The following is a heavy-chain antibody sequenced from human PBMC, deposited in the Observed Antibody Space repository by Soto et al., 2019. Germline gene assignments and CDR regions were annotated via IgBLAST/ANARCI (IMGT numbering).Heavy chain of an antibody. CDR2: IYYSGST. J-gene: IGHJ4*02. Sequence: SETLSLTCTVSGGSISSGGYYWSWIRQHPGKGLEWIGYIYYSGSTYYNPSLKSRVTISVDTSKNQFSLKLSSVTAADTAVYYCARSRGRNYANWGQGTLVTVSS. CDR3: ARSRGRNYAN. CDR1: GGSISSGGYY. D-gene: IGHD1-7*01. V-gene: IGHV4-31*03.